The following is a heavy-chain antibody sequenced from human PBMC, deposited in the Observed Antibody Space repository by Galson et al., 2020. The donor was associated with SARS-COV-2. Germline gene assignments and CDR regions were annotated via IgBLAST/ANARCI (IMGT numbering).Heavy chain of an antibody. CDR2: IYYSGRT. D-gene: IGHD3-16*01. Sequence: SETLSLTCTVSGGSISSYYWSWIRQPPGKGLEWIGYIYYSGRTNYNPSLKSRVTISVDTSKNQFSLKLSSVTAADTAVYYCARVGKGGIDAFDIWGQGTMFTVSS. J-gene: IGHJ3*02. V-gene: IGHV4-59*01. CDR3: ARVGKGGIDAFDI. CDR1: GGSISSYY.